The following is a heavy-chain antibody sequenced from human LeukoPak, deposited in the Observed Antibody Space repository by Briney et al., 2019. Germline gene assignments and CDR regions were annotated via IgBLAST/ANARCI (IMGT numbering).Heavy chain of an antibody. Sequence: GGSLRLSCAASGFTFGSYAMSWVRQAPGKGLEWVSYISGRGGSTFYADSVKGRLTISRDNSKNTLFLQMYSLRAEDTAMYYCVKGGTDYDFWNDSSYSYYFDFWGQGTLVTVSS. V-gene: IGHV3-23*01. CDR1: GFTFGSYA. CDR2: ISGRGGST. CDR3: VKGGTDYDFWNDSSYSYYFDF. J-gene: IGHJ4*02. D-gene: IGHD3-3*01.